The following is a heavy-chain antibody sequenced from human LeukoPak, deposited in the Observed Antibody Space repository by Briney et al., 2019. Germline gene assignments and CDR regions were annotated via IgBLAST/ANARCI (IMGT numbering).Heavy chain of an antibody. CDR1: GYTFTSYY. Sequence: VASVKVSCKASGYTFTSYYMHWVRQAPGQGLEWMGIINPSGGSTSYAQKLQGRVTMTRDMSTSTVYMELSSLRSEDTAVYYCVVGIAAAGTIAFDIWGQGTMVTVSS. D-gene: IGHD6-13*01. CDR3: VVGIAAAGTIAFDI. J-gene: IGHJ3*02. V-gene: IGHV1-46*01. CDR2: INPSGGST.